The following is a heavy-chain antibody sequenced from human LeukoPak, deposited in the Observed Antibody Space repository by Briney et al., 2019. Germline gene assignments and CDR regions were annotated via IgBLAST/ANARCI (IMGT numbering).Heavy chain of an antibody. CDR1: GFSFNTHA. D-gene: IGHD3-10*01. V-gene: IGHV3-23*01. CDR2: ITSSGGST. Sequence: PGGSLRLSCAASGFSFNTHAMSWVRQAPGKGLEWVSSITSSGGSTNYADSVKGRFTISRDNSKNTVHLQMNSLRAEDTAVYFCAKGLTSIRGGFDCWGQGTLVTVSS. CDR3: AKGLTSIRGGFDC. J-gene: IGHJ4*02.